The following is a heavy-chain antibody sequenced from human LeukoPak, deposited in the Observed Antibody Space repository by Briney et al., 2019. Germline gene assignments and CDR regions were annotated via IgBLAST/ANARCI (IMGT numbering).Heavy chain of an antibody. CDR3: AKAGVYYGSGSLDY. V-gene: IGHV3-9*01. D-gene: IGHD3-10*01. CDR1: GFTFDDYA. J-gene: IGHJ4*02. Sequence: GRSLRLSCAASGFTFDDYAMHWVRQAPGKGLEWVSGISWNSGSIGYADSVKGRFIIPRDNAKNSLYLQMNSLRAEDTALYYCAKAGVYYGSGSLDYWGQGTLVTVSS. CDR2: ISWNSGSI.